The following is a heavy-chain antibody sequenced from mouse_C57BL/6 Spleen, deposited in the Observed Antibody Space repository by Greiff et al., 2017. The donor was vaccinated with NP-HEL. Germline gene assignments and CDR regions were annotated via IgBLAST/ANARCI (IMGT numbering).Heavy chain of an antibody. CDR3: ARGDSNPHYYAMDY. J-gene: IGHJ4*01. V-gene: IGHV1-26*01. CDR2: INPNNGGT. Sequence: VQLQQSGPELVKPGASVKISCKASGYTFTDYYMNWVKQSHGKSLEWIGDINPNNGGTSYNQKFKGKATLTVDKSSSTAYMELRSLTSEDSAVYYCARGDSNPHYYAMDYWGQGTSVTVSS. D-gene: IGHD2-5*01. CDR1: GYTFTDYY.